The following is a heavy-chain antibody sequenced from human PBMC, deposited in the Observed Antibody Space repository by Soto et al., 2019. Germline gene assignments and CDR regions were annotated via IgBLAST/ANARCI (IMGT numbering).Heavy chain of an antibody. J-gene: IGHJ6*02. CDR3: ARDIPRGGGTYYYYGMDV. D-gene: IGHD3-16*01. CDR2: ISSSSSYI. CDR1: GFTFSSYS. V-gene: IGHV3-21*01. Sequence: GGSLRLSCAASGFTFSSYSMNWVRQAPGKGLEWVSSISSSSSYIYYADSVKGRFTISRDNAKNSLYLQMNSMRAEDTAVYYCARDIPRGGGTYYYYGMDVWGQGTTVTVSS.